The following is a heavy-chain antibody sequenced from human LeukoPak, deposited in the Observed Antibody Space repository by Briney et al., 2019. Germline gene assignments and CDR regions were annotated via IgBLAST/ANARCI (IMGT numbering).Heavy chain of an antibody. CDR1: GGSIRSTSYY. CDR3: ARRSTVAGRGGFDP. J-gene: IGHJ5*02. Sequence: SETLSLTCTVSGGSIRSTSYYWGWIRQPPGKGLEWLGSVHYSGSTYDNPSLKSRVTISVDTSKNQFSLNLISVTAADTAVYYCARRSTVAGRGGFDPWGQGSLVTVSS. D-gene: IGHD6-19*01. V-gene: IGHV4-39*01. CDR2: VHYSGST.